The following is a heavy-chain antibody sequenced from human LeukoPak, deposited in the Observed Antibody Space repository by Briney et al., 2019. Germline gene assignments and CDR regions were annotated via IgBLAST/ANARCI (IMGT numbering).Heavy chain of an antibody. CDR1: GGTFSSYA. Sequence: ASAKVSCKASGGTFSSYAISWVRQAPGQGLEWMGGIIPIFGTANYAQKFQGRVTITADESTSTAYMELSSLRSEDTAVYYCARASGYDYALSYYFDYWGQGTLVTVSS. CDR2: IIPIFGTA. D-gene: IGHD3-16*01. CDR3: ARASGYDYALSYYFDY. V-gene: IGHV1-69*13. J-gene: IGHJ4*02.